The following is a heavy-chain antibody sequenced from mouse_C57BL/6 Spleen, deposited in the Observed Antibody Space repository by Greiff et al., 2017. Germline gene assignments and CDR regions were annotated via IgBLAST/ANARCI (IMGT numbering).Heavy chain of an antibody. CDR1: GYTFTDYE. Sequence: QVQLQQSGAELVRPGASVTLSCKASGYTFTDYEMHWVKQTPVHGLEWIGAIDPETGGTAYNQKFKGKAILTADKSSSTAYMELRSLTSEDSAVYYCTRNWERGFDYWGQGTTLTVSS. J-gene: IGHJ2*01. CDR3: TRNWERGFDY. V-gene: IGHV1-15*01. D-gene: IGHD4-1*01. CDR2: IDPETGGT.